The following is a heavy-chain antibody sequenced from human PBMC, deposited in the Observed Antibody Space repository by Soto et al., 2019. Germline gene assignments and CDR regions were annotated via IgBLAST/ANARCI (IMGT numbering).Heavy chain of an antibody. CDR3: ARDCSGGSCYPGMDV. CDR2: IKQDGSEQ. D-gene: IGHD2-15*01. Sequence: PGGSLRLSCAASGFTFSSYWMGWVRQAPGKGLEWVANIKQDGSEQYYVDSVKGRFTISRDNAKNSLYLQMNSLRAEDTAVYFCARDCSGGSCYPGMDVWGQGTTVTVSS. V-gene: IGHV3-7*01. J-gene: IGHJ6*02. CDR1: GFTFSSYW.